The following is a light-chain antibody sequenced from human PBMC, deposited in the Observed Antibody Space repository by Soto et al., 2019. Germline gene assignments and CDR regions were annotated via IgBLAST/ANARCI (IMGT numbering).Light chain of an antibody. CDR2: GAS. J-gene: IGKJ1*01. V-gene: IGKV3-15*01. CDR1: QSVSSN. CDR3: QQYNNWWT. Sequence: EIVMTQSPATLSVSPGERATLSCTASQSVSSNSAWYQQKPGQAPRLLIYGASTRATGIPARFSGSGSGTEFTLTISSLQSEDFAVYYCQQYNNWWTFGQGTKVEIK.